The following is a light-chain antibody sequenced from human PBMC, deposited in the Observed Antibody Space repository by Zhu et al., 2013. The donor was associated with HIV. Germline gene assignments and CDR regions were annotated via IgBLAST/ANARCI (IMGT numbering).Light chain of an antibody. CDR3: QQFNSYPLT. V-gene: IGKV3-11*01. CDR1: QSVANS. CDR2: GTS. Sequence: EIVLTQSPVTLSLSPGERATLSCRASQSVANSLAWYQQKPGQAPRLVIYGTSQRATGIPDRFSGSGSGPDFTLTISRLEPEDFATYYCQQFNSYPLTFGGGTKVEIK. J-gene: IGKJ4*01.